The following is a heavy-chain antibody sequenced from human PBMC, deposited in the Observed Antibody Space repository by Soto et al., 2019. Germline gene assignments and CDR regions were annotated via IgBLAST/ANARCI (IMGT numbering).Heavy chain of an antibody. D-gene: IGHD3-10*01. CDR3: ARGWDITVRGVIPSFDF. Sequence: LRLSCAASGFTFSTYAMNWVRQAPGRGLEWVSSISSRGSYIYYADSMKGRLTVSRDNAKNSLYLKMNSLRAEDTAVYYCARGWDITVRGVIPSFDFWGQGTLVTV. CDR1: GFTFSTYA. J-gene: IGHJ4*02. V-gene: IGHV3-21*01. CDR2: ISSRGSYI.